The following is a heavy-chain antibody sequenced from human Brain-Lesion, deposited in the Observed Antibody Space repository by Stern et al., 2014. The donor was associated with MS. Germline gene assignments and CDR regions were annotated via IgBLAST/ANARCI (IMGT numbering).Heavy chain of an antibody. Sequence: QVQLVESGPGLVKPSETLSLTCTVAGGSVSSTSYAWAWIRQPPGKGLEWIGTLYYSGNTYYSPSLKGRLTICLDTSQNQFSPQLRSVTAADTAVYYCAGEEDIRYCSGGSCTGNWFDPWGQGTLVTVSS. V-gene: IGHV4-39*01. CDR1: GGSVSSTSYA. CDR2: LYYSGNT. CDR3: AGEEDIRYCSGGSCTGNWFDP. D-gene: IGHD2-15*01. J-gene: IGHJ5*02.